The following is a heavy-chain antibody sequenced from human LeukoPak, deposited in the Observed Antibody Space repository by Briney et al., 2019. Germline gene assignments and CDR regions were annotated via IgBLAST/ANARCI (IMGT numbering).Heavy chain of an antibody. Sequence: PSETLSLTCTVSGGSISGSSYYLGWIRQTPGKGLEWIGTIYYSGSTYYNPSLKSRVTISVDTSKSRFSLKLSSVTAADTAVYYCRLQLNYDYWGQGTLVSVSS. V-gene: IGHV4-39*01. CDR2: IYYSGST. J-gene: IGHJ4*02. D-gene: IGHD5-12*01. CDR3: RLQLNYDY. CDR1: GGSISGSSYY.